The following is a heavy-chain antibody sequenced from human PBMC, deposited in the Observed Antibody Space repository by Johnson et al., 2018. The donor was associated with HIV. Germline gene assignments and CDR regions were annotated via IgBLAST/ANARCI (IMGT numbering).Heavy chain of an antibody. CDR1: GFTFSSYA. CDR3: ARERNMIVVDDDAFDI. D-gene: IGHD3-22*01. CDR2: ISYDGSNK. V-gene: IGHV3-30-3*01. Sequence: QVQLVESGGGLVQPGGSLRLSCAASGFTFSSYAMHWVRQAPGKGLEWVAVISYDGSNKYYADSVKGRFTISRDNSKNTLYLQMNSLRAEDTAVYYCARERNMIVVDDDAFDIWSQGTMVTVSS. J-gene: IGHJ3*02.